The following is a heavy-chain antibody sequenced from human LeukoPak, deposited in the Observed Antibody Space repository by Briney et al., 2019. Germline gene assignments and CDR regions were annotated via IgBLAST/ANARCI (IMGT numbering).Heavy chain of an antibody. CDR1: GFTVSSNY. CDR2: IYSGGST. Sequence: AGGSLRLSCAASGFTVSSNYMSWVRQAPGKGLEWVSVIYSGGSTYYADSVKGRFTISRDNAKNSLYLQMNSLRAEDTAVYYCARKNGLDYWGQGTLVTVSS. CDR3: ARKNGLDY. J-gene: IGHJ4*02. V-gene: IGHV3-53*01.